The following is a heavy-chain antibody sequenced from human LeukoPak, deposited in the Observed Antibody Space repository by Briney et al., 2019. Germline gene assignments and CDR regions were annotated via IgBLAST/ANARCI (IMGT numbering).Heavy chain of an antibody. Sequence: PSETLSLTCAVSGYSTSSGYYWGWIRQPPGKGLEWIGSIYHSGSTHYNPSLKSRVTISVDTSKNQFSLKLSSVTAADTAVYYCARSVDGGNSPFDYWGQGTLVTVSS. V-gene: IGHV4-38-2*01. CDR1: GYSTSSGYY. CDR3: ARSVDGGNSPFDY. CDR2: IYHSGST. D-gene: IGHD4-23*01. J-gene: IGHJ4*02.